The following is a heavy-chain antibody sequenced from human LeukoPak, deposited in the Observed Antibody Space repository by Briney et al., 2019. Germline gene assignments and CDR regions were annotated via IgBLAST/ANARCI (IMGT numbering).Heavy chain of an antibody. CDR3: ARGACSSTSCYVAALYNYMDV. CDR2: IIPIFGTA. CDR1: GGTFSSCA. V-gene: IGHV1-69*05. J-gene: IGHJ6*03. Sequence: ASVKVSCKASGGTFSSCAISWVRQAPGQGLEWMGGIIPIFGTANYAQKFQGRVTITTDESTSTAYMELSSLRSGDTAVYYCARGACSSTSCYVAALYNYMDVWGKGTTVTVSS. D-gene: IGHD2-2*01.